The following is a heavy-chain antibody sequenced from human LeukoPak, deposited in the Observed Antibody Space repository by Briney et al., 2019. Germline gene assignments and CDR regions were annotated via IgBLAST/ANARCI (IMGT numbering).Heavy chain of an antibody. D-gene: IGHD3-10*01. J-gene: IGHJ4*02. CDR1: GGSISSGSYY. CDR3: ARSRARIDYYGSGSTSWVIDY. V-gene: IGHV4-61*02. Sequence: SQTLSPTCTVSGGSISSGSYYWSWIRQPAGKGLEWIGRIYTSGSTNYNPSLKSRVTISVDTSKNQFSLKLSSVTAADTAVYYCARSRARIDYYGSGSTSWVIDYWGQGTLVTVSS. CDR2: IYTSGST.